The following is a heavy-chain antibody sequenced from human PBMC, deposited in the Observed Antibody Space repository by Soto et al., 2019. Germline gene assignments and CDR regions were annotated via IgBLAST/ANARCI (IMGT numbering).Heavy chain of an antibody. J-gene: IGHJ4*02. Sequence: QVRLLESGGGVVQPGRSLRLSCAASGFTFNIYAMHWVRQAPGKGLEWVAVISHDGTSRYYADSVKGRVTISRDNSKRMVFVKMNSLGVEDTAVYYCDRSSGVPTPDFAYWGQGTLVTVSS. CDR2: ISHDGTSR. CDR3: DRSSGVPTPDFAY. CDR1: GFTFNIYA. V-gene: IGHV3-30-3*01. D-gene: IGHD3-10*01.